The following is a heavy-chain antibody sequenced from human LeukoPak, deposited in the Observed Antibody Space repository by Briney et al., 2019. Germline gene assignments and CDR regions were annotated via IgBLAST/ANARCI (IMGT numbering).Heavy chain of an antibody. CDR1: GGTFSSYA. J-gene: IGHJ3*02. CDR3: ASGAYPDAFDI. D-gene: IGHD3-10*01. Sequence: SVKVSCKVSGGTFSSYAISWVRQAPGRGLEWMGRIIPIFGTANYAQKFQGRVTITTDESTNTAYMELSSLRSEDTAVYYCASGAYPDAFDIWGQGTMVTVSS. CDR2: IIPIFGTA. V-gene: IGHV1-69*05.